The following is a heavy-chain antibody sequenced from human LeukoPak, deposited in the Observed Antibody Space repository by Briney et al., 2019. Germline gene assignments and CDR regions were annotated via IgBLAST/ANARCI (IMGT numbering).Heavy chain of an antibody. CDR3: AREGQQPRGVRWFDP. D-gene: IGHD3-10*01. V-gene: IGHV3-74*01. CDR1: GFTLNSYW. Sequence: PGGSLRLSCAVSGFTLNSYWMHWVRQAPGKGLVWVSRINSDGSSTSYADSVKGRFTISRDNAKNTLYLQMNSLRAEDTAVYYCAREGQQPRGVRWFDPWGQGTLVTVSS. J-gene: IGHJ5*02. CDR2: INSDGSST.